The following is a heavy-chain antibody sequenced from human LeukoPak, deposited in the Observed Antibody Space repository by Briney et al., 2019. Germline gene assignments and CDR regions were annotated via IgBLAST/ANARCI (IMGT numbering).Heavy chain of an antibody. D-gene: IGHD2-15*01. Sequence: SETLSLTCSVSGGSISTYYWTWIRQPPGKGLEWIGYIYYSGSTNYNPSLKSRVTISLDTSKNQFSLRLSSVTAADTAVYYCARLNIGGWYDSWGQGTLVTVSS. J-gene: IGHJ5*01. CDR2: IYYSGST. CDR1: GGSISTYY. CDR3: ARLNIGGWYDS. V-gene: IGHV4-59*01.